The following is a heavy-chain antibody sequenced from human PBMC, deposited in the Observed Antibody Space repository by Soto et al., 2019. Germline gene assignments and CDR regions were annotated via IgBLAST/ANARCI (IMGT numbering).Heavy chain of an antibody. V-gene: IGHV4-59*08. CDR1: GGSISTYY. Sequence: PSETLSLTCTVSGGSISTYYWSWIRQPPGKGLEWIGYINYSGSTNYNPSLKSRVTISVDTSKNQFSLKLSSVTAADTAVYYCARQWSGYSSSWYRYNWFDPWGQGTLVTVSS. CDR2: INYSGST. J-gene: IGHJ5*02. D-gene: IGHD6-13*01. CDR3: ARQWSGYSSSWYRYNWFDP.